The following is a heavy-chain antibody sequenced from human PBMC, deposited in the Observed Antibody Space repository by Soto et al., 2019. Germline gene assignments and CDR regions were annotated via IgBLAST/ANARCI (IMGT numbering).Heavy chain of an antibody. Sequence: ASVKVSCKASGYTFTSYAMHWVRQAPGQRLEWMGWINAGNGNTKYSQKFQGRVTITRDTSASTAYMELSSLRSEDTAVYYCARDMTYYGSGSYRYWGQGTLVTVLL. CDR2: INAGNGNT. CDR1: GYTFTSYA. V-gene: IGHV1-3*01. D-gene: IGHD3-10*01. J-gene: IGHJ4*02. CDR3: ARDMTYYGSGSYRY.